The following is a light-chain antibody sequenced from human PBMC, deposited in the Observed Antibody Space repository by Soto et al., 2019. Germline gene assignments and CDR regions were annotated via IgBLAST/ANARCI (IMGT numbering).Light chain of an antibody. V-gene: IGLV2-8*01. CDR1: SSDVGGYDY. Sequence: QSALTQPPSASGSPGQSVTISCTGTSSDVGGYDYVSWYQQRPGRAPKLLIYEVTKRRSGVADRFSGSKSGNTASLTVSGLQTEDEADYYCTSYAGSNAVIFGGGTKLTVL. CDR3: TSYAGSNAVI. J-gene: IGLJ2*01. CDR2: EVT.